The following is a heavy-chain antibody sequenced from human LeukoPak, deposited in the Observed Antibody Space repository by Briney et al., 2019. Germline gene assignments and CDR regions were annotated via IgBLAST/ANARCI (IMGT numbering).Heavy chain of an antibody. CDR2: IYPGDSDT. J-gene: IGHJ4*02. V-gene: IGHV5-51*01. D-gene: IGHD3-16*01. CDR1: GYTVTNRW. CDR3: ARRGPSSEYFDH. Sequence: GESLKISCKGSGYTVTNRWIGWVRQTPGKGLDWMGIIYPGDSDTRYNPSFQGQVPISADKSIGTAYSQWSSLEASDTGIYYCARRGPSSEYFDHWGQGTLVTVSS.